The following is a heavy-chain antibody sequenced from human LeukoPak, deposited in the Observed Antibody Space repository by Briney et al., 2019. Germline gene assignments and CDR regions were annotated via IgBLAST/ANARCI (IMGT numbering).Heavy chain of an antibody. CDR1: GFTFSSYA. Sequence: GGSLRLSCAASGFTFSSYAMSWVRQAPGKGLEWVSAISGSGGSTYYADSVKGRFTISRDNSENTLYLQMNSLRAEDTAVYYCAKRSWSNRGFDYWGQGTLVTVSS. CDR2: ISGSGGST. J-gene: IGHJ4*02. D-gene: IGHD1/OR15-1a*01. V-gene: IGHV3-23*01. CDR3: AKRSWSNRGFDY.